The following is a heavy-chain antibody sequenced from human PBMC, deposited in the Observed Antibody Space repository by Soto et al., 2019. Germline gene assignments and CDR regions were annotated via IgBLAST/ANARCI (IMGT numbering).Heavy chain of an antibody. CDR3: TSTIFGVVIPGGYYYGMDV. CDR1: GFTFGDYA. V-gene: IGHV3-49*03. Sequence: GGSLRLSCIASGFTFGDYAMSWFRQAPGKGLEWVGFIRSKVYGGTTEYAASVKGRFTISRDDSISIAYLQMNSLKTEDTAVFYCTSTIFGVVIPGGYYYGMDVWGQGTTVTVSS. CDR2: IRSKVYGGTT. D-gene: IGHD3-3*01. J-gene: IGHJ6*02.